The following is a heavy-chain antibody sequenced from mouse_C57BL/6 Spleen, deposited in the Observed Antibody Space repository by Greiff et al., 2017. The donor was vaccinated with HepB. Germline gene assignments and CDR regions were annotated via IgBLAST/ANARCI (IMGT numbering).Heavy chain of an antibody. CDR1: GYAFSSSW. V-gene: IGHV1-82*01. CDR3: ARGGDYYGSSYWYFDV. D-gene: IGHD1-1*01. J-gene: IGHJ1*03. Sequence: QVQLQQSGPELVKPGASVKISCKASGYAFSSSWMNWVKQRPGKGLEWIGRIYPGDGDTNYNGKFKGKATLTADKSSSTAYMQLSSLTSEDSAVYCCARGGDYYGSSYWYFDVWGTGTTVTVSS. CDR2: IYPGDGDT.